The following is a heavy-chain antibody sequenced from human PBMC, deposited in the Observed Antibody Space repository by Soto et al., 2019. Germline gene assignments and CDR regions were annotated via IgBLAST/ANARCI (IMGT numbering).Heavy chain of an antibody. J-gene: IGHJ4*02. V-gene: IGHV2-5*02. CDR3: AHSPQVTVTTYFFDS. CDR2: LYWGDDK. D-gene: IGHD2-21*02. Sequence: QITLKESGPTLVKPTQTLTLTRSFSGFSLSTSGVGVGWFRQPPGKALEWLALLYWGDDKRYRPSLKSRLTVTKDPSKNSLVITMTNVDPADTATYYCAHSPQVTVTTYFFDSWGQGTLVTVSS. CDR1: GFSLSTSGVG.